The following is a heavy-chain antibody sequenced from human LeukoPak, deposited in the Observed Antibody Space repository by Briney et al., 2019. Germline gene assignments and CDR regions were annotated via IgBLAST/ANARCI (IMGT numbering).Heavy chain of an antibody. Sequence: SETLSLTCTVSGGPISSGDYYWGWIRQPPGMGPEWIGSINYRGTTYYNPSLQSRVAISVDTSKNQFSLQLTSVTAADTAVYYCARVSRDSGNYYTFLDYWGQGTLVTVSS. J-gene: IGHJ4*02. CDR1: GGPISSGDYY. CDR2: INYRGTT. D-gene: IGHD1-26*01. CDR3: ARVSRDSGNYYTFLDY. V-gene: IGHV4-39*07.